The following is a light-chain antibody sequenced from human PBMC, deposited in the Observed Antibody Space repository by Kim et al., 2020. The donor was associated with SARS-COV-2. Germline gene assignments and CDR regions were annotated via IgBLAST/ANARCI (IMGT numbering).Light chain of an antibody. CDR1: QSISSW. Sequence: DIQMTQSPSTLSASVGDRVTITCRASQSISSWLAWYQQKPGKAPKLLIYKASSLESGVPSRFSGSGSGTEFTLTISSLQPDECATYYCQQNSSYPYTFGQGSKLEI. CDR3: QQNSSYPYT. CDR2: KAS. J-gene: IGKJ2*01. V-gene: IGKV1-5*03.